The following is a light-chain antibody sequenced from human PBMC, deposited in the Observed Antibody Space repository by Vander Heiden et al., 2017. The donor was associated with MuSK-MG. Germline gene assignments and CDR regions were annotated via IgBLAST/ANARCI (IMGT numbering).Light chain of an antibody. J-gene: IGKJ1*01. Sequence: EIVLTQSPATLSLSPGERATLSCRASQSVSSYLAWYQQKPGQAPRLLIYGASNRANGIPDRFSGSGSGTDFTLTISSLEPEDFAVYYWQQRSNWWTFGQGTKVEIK. V-gene: IGKV3-11*01. CDR2: GAS. CDR1: QSVSSY. CDR3: QQRSNWWT.